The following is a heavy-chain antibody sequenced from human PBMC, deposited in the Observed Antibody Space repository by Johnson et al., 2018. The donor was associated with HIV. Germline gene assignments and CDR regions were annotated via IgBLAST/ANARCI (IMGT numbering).Heavy chain of an antibody. V-gene: IGHV3-30*04. CDR3: ARGGGWATDAFDI. CDR2: ILSEGSNI. D-gene: IGHD5-12*01. CDR1: GFTFSSYA. Sequence: QVQLVESGGGVVQPGRALRRSCAASGFTFSSYAMNWIRQAPGKGLEWVSIILSEGSNINYTETVQGQLTISRDNSKNTRYLQMNSLRAEDTAVYYCARGGGWATDAFDIWCQGTMVTVSS. J-gene: IGHJ3*02.